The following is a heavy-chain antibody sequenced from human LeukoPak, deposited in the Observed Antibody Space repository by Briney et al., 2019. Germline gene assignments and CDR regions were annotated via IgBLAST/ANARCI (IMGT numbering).Heavy chain of an antibody. CDR1: GYTFTSYY. CDR3: ATQLSSGWPLRHLPFDY. Sequence: ASVRVSCKASGYTFTSYYMHWVRQAPGKGLEWTGGYDPADGETIYAQKFQGRVTMTEDTSTDTAYMELSSLRSEDTAVYYCATQLSSGWPLRHLPFDYWGQGTLVTVSS. D-gene: IGHD3-22*01. V-gene: IGHV1-24*01. J-gene: IGHJ4*02. CDR2: YDPADGET.